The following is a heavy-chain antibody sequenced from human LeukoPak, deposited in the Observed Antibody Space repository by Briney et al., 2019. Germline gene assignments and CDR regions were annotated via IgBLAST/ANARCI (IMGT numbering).Heavy chain of an antibody. D-gene: IGHD6-13*01. CDR3: ATGIAVGFDY. CDR1: GGSISSYY. CDR2: IYYSGST. V-gene: IGHV4-59*01. Sequence: SETLSLTCTVSGGSISSYYWSWIRQPPGKGLEWIGYIYYSGSTNYNPSLKSRVTISVDTSKNQFSLKLSYVTAADTAVYYCATGIAVGFDYWGQGTLVTVSS. J-gene: IGHJ4*02.